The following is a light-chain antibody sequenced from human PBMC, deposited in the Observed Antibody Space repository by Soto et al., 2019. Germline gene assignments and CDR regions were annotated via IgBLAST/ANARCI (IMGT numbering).Light chain of an antibody. V-gene: IGLV2-8*01. J-gene: IGLJ2*01. Sequence: QSVLTQPPSASGSPGQSVTISCTGTSSDVGGYNYVSWYQQHPGKAPNLMIYEVSKRPSGVPDRFSGSKSGNTASLTVSGLQAEDEADYYCSSYAGSILFGGGTKLTVL. CDR2: EVS. CDR3: SSYAGSIL. CDR1: SSDVGGYNY.